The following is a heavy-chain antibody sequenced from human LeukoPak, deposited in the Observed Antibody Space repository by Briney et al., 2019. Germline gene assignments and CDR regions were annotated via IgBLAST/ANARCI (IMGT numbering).Heavy chain of an antibody. CDR2: ISYDGSNK. V-gene: IGHV3-30*18. Sequence: GGSLRLSCAASGFTFSSYGMHWVSQAPGKGLEWVAVISYDGSNKYYADSVKGRFTISRDNSKNTLYLQMNSLRAEDTAVYYCAKDLYSYGPDYWGQGTLVTVSS. CDR3: AKDLYSYGPDY. CDR1: GFTFSSYG. J-gene: IGHJ4*02. D-gene: IGHD5-18*01.